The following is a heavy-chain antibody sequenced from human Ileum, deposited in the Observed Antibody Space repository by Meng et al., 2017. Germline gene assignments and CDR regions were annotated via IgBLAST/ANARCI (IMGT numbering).Heavy chain of an antibody. CDR1: GFSFSSYA. J-gene: IGHJ4*02. D-gene: IGHD5/OR15-5a*01. CDR3: AREWSSTVTVIDY. CDR2: ISEDGSKR. Sequence: SLKISCAASGFSFSSYAMHWVRQVPGKGLEWVTDISEDGSKRYYAESVKGRFTISRDNSKNTLFLDMNSLRAEDTAVYYCAREWSSTVTVIDYWGQGTLVTVSS. V-gene: IGHV3-30*04.